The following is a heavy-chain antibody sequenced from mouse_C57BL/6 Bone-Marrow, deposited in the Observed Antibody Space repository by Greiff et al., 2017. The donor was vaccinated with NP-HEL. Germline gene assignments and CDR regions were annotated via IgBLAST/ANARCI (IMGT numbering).Heavy chain of an antibody. D-gene: IGHD1-1*01. V-gene: IGHV1-74*01. CDR1: GYTFTSYW. Sequence: VQLQQPGAELVKPGASVKVSCKASGYTFTSYWMHWVKQRPGQGLEWIGRIHPSDSDTNYNQKFKGKATLTVDKSSSTAYMQLSSLTSEDSAVYYCAMGDYYGSSYGWFAYWGQGTLVTVSA. CDR2: IHPSDSDT. CDR3: AMGDYYGSSYGWFAY. J-gene: IGHJ3*01.